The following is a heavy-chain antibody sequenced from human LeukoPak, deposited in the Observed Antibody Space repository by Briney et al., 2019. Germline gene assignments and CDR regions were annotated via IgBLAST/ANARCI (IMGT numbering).Heavy chain of an antibody. V-gene: IGHV4-30-4*01. CDR3: ARVEAAPVYYFDY. D-gene: IGHD6-13*01. Sequence: PSETLSLTCTVSGGSISSGDYYWSWIRQPPGKGLEWIGYIYYSGSTYYNPSLKSRVTISVDTSKNQFSLKLSSVTAADTAVYYCARVEAAPVYYFDYWGQGTLVTVSS. CDR2: IYYSGST. J-gene: IGHJ4*02. CDR1: GGSISSGDYY.